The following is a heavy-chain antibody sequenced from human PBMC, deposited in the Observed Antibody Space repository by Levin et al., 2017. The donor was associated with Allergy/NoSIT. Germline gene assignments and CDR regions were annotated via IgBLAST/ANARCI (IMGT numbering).Heavy chain of an antibody. D-gene: IGHD6-13*01. CDR3: ARATRSSLIYYFDY. CDR2: GFYSGTT. V-gene: IGHV4-59*01. CDR1: GDSISRFY. Sequence: SETLSLTCTVSGDSISRFYWSWIRQPPGRGLEWIGNGFYSGTTNYNPSLKSRVTILVDTSKNQFSLKLSSVTAADTAVYYCARATRSSLIYYFDYWGQGTMVTVSS. J-gene: IGHJ4*03.